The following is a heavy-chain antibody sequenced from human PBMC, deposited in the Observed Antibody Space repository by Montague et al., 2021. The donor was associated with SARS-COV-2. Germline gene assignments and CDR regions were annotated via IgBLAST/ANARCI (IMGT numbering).Heavy chain of an antibody. CDR3: ARVDSGGPGEY. CDR1: GGSLNKYI. Sequence: SETLSLTCSVSGGSLNKYICNWIRQPPAPGLEWVCFVSDSRSTKYNPSLHLRVTMSVYTARTHFSLKLLSATAADTAFYYCARVDSGGPGEYWGQGILVSVSS. V-gene: IGHV4-59*08. D-gene: IGHD3-22*01. CDR2: VSDSRST. J-gene: IGHJ4*02.